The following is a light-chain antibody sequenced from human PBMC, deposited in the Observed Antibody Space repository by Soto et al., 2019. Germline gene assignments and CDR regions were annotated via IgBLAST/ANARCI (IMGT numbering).Light chain of an antibody. J-gene: IGLJ3*02. CDR3: CSFAGGTTFWL. Sequence: SALTQPASVSGSPGQTITISCTGTSSDIGGYDVVSWYQQHPGKAPKLLIYEVAKRPSGVSNRFSGSKSGSTASLTVSGLQAEDEADYHCCSFAGGTTFWLFGGGTKLTVL. CDR2: EVA. V-gene: IGLV2-23*02. CDR1: SSDIGGYDV.